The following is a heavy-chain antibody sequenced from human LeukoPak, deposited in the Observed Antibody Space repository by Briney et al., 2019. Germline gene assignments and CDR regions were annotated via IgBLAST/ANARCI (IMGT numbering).Heavy chain of an antibody. CDR3: ARGVIVGYYGSGSYLYYFDY. CDR1: GYTFTSYG. J-gene: IGHJ4*02. Sequence: ASVKVSCKASGYTFTSYGISWVRQAPGQGLEWMGWISAYNGNTNYAQKLQGRVTMTTDTSTSTAYMELRSLRSDDTAVYYCARGVIVGYYGSGSYLYYFDYWGQGTLVTVSS. D-gene: IGHD3-10*01. V-gene: IGHV1-18*01. CDR2: ISAYNGNT.